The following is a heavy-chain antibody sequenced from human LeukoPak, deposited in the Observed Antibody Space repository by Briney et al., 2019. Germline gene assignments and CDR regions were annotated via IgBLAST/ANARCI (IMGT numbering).Heavy chain of an antibody. J-gene: IGHJ5*02. V-gene: IGHV3-9*01. D-gene: IGHD3-10*01. Sequence: PGRSLRLSCAASGFTFDDYAMHWVRHAPGKGLEWVSGISWNSGSIGYGDSVKGRFTISRDNAKNSLYLQMSSLRAEDTALYYCAKDFFRGVMTNWFDPWGQGTLVTVSS. CDR2: ISWNSGSI. CDR1: GFTFDDYA. CDR3: AKDFFRGVMTNWFDP.